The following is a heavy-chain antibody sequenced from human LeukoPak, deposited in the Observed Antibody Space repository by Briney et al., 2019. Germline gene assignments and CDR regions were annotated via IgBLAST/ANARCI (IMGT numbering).Heavy chain of an antibody. CDR2: ISSSSYI. CDR3: VRGYCSGGTCYLDY. Sequence: NPGGSLRLSCAASGFSFSNYNMNWVRQAPGRGLEWVSSISSSSYIYYADSLKGRFTISRDNAKNSLYLQVNSLRAEDTAVYFCVRGYCSGGTCYLDYWGQGTLVTVSS. CDR1: GFSFSNYN. V-gene: IGHV3-21*01. J-gene: IGHJ4*02. D-gene: IGHD2-15*01.